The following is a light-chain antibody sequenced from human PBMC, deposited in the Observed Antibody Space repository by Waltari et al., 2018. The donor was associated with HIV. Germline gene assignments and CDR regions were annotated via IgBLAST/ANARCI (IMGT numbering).Light chain of an antibody. V-gene: IGLV2-11*01. J-gene: IGLJ2*01. CDR1: PTNIGAYNF. CDR2: DVT. CDR3: CSYAGDYVWV. Sequence: QSALTQPPSVSGSPGQSVTLSCTGSPTNIGAYNFVSWYQHHPGKVPKLLLYDVTTRPSGVPDRFSGSKSGNSASLTISGLQAGDEAHYFCCSYAGDYVWVFGGGTKLTVL.